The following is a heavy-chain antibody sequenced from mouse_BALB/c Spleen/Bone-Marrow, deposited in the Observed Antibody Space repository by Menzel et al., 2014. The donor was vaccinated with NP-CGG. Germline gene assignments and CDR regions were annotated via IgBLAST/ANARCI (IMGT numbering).Heavy chain of an antibody. J-gene: IGHJ4*01. CDR2: IWAGGST. CDR3: ARVGDSDYAMDY. CDR1: GFSLTHYG. D-gene: IGHD2-13*01. V-gene: IGHV2-9*02. Sequence: VQLQQSGPGLVAPSQSLSITSTVSGFSLTHYGVHWVRQPPGKGLEWLGVIWAGGSTNYISALMSRLSISKDNSKSQVFLKIHSLQTDDTAMYFCARVGDSDYAMDYWGQGSSVTVSS.